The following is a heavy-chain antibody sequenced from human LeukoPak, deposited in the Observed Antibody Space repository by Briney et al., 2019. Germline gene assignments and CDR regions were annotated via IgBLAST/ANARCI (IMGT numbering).Heavy chain of an antibody. CDR3: ARRRAATKIFDY. J-gene: IGHJ4*02. CDR2: IYYSGST. V-gene: IGHV4-59*08. CDR1: GGSISSYY. Sequence: SETLSLTCTVSGGSISSYYWSWIRQPPGKGLEWIGYIYYSGSTNYNPSLKSRVTISVDTSKNQFSLKLSSVTAADTAVYYCARRRAATKIFDYWGQGILVTVSS. D-gene: IGHD1-26*01.